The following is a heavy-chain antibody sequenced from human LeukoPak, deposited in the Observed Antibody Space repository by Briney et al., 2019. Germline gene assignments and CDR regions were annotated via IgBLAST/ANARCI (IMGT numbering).Heavy chain of an antibody. J-gene: IGHJ4*02. CDR2: ISGSGGST. V-gene: IGHV3-23*01. Sequence: GASLRLSCAASGFTFSSYAMSWVRQAPGKGLEWVSAISGSGGSTYYADSVKGRFTISRDNSKNTLYLQMNSLRAGDTAVYYCAKTYYYDSGGYYPLDYWGQGTLVTVSS. D-gene: IGHD3-22*01. CDR1: GFTFSSYA. CDR3: AKTYYYDSGGYYPLDY.